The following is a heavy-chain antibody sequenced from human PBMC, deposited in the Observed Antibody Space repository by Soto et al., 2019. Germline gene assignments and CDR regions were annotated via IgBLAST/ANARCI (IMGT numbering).Heavy chain of an antibody. Sequence: VPLVQSGAEVKKPGASVKVSCKASGYTFTSYGISWVRQAPGQGLEWMGWISAYNGNTNYAQKLQGRVTMTTDTSTSTAYMELRSLRSDDTAVYYCAITAMTTVTTSAFDIWGQGTMVTVSS. CDR1: GYTFTSYG. CDR2: ISAYNGNT. D-gene: IGHD4-17*01. J-gene: IGHJ3*02. CDR3: AITAMTTVTTSAFDI. V-gene: IGHV1-18*01.